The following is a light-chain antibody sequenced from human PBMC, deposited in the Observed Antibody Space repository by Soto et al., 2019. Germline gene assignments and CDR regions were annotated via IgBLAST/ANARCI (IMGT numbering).Light chain of an antibody. CDR3: GSYSGNFFYV. CDR2: DVS. Sequence: QSALTQPRSVSGSPGQSVTISCTGTDSDVGGYNYVSWYQQHPGKAPKFIIYDVSKRPSGVPDRFSGSKSGNTASLSISGLQADDEAEYYCGSYSGNFFYVFGTVTKVTVL. J-gene: IGLJ1*01. CDR1: DSDVGGYNY. V-gene: IGLV2-11*01.